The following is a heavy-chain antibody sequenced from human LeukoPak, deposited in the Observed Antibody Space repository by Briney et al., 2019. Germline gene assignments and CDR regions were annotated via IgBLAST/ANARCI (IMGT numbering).Heavy chain of an antibody. V-gene: IGHV1-69*04. D-gene: IGHD3-22*01. CDR2: SIPILGIA. J-gene: IGHJ4*02. CDR3: ARGGNYYDSSGYELDY. CDR1: GGTFSSYA. Sequence: SVKVSCKASGGTFSSYAISWVRQAPGQGLEWMGRSIPILGIANYAQKFQGRVTITADKSTSTAYMELSSLRSEDTAVYYCARGGNYYDSSGYELDYWGQGTLVTVSS.